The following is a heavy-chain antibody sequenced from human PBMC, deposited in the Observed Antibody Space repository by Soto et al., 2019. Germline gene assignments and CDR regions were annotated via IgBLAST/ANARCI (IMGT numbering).Heavy chain of an antibody. D-gene: IGHD3-16*01. Sequence: GGSLRLSCAASGFTFSDHYMDWVRQPPGKGREWVGRTRNKVNRYTTEYAASVKDRFTISRDDSKNSLYLQMNSLKTEDTALYYCTRVRSSTWGLDASDIWGQGTMVTVSS. CDR1: GFTFSDHY. J-gene: IGHJ3*02. CDR2: TRNKVNRYTT. CDR3: TRVRSSTWGLDASDI. V-gene: IGHV3-72*01.